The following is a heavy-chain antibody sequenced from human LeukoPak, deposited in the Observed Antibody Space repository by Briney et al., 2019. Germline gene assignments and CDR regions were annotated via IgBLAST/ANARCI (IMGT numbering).Heavy chain of an antibody. CDR1: GHTFTGYY. CDR2: INPNSGGT. J-gene: IGHJ4*02. Sequence: ASVKVSCKASGHTFTGYYMHWVRQAPGQGLERMGWINPNSGGTDYAQKFQGRVTMTRDTSISTAYMELSRLRSGDTAVYYCARDAAVTAAGDYWGQGTLVTVSS. V-gene: IGHV1-2*02. D-gene: IGHD4-17*01. CDR3: ARDAAVTAAGDY.